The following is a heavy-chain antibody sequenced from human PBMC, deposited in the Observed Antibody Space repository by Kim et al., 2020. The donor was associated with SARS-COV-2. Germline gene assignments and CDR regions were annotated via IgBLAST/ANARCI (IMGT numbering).Heavy chain of an antibody. J-gene: IGHJ4*02. V-gene: IGHV3-64*03. CDR1: GFPISNYA. D-gene: IGHD3-16*01. CDR2: ISSDGGAT. CDR3: GNGDARGESDDYNY. Sequence: GGSLRLSCSASGFPISNYAMHWVRQAPGRGLEYDSSISSDGGATYYADSVKGRFSISRDNSKNTLYLQMSSLRTEATAVYYCGNGDARGESDDYNYWGQG.